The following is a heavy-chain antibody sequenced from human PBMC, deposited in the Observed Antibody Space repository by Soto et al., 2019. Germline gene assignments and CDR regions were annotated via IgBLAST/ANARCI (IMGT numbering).Heavy chain of an antibody. CDR1: GFTFSSYG. Sequence: QEQLVESGGGVIQPGRSLRLSCAASGFTFSSYGMHWVRQAPGKGPEWVAVISYDGSNKYYADSVKGRFTISRDNSKNTLYLQMNSLRAEDTAVYYCAKDKVPVVVTAPFDYWGQGTLVTVSS. CDR3: AKDKVPVVVTAPFDY. CDR2: ISYDGSNK. D-gene: IGHD2-21*02. J-gene: IGHJ4*02. V-gene: IGHV3-30*18.